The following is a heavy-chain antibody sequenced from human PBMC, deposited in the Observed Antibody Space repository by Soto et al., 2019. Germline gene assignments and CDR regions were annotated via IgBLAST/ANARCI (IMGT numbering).Heavy chain of an antibody. CDR2: MNPNSGNT. V-gene: IGHV1-8*01. CDR1: GYTFTSYD. J-gene: IGHJ4*02. D-gene: IGHD2-2*01. Sequence: ASVKVSCKASGYTFTSYDINWVRQATGQGLEWMGWMNPNSGNTGYAQKFQGRVTMTRNTSISTAYMELRSLRSDDTAVYYCARGSDSSTSCPDYWGQGTLVTVSS. CDR3: ARGSDSSTSCPDY.